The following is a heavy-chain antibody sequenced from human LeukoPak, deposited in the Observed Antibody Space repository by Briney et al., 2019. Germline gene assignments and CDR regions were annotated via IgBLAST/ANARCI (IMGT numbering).Heavy chain of an antibody. J-gene: IGHJ4*02. V-gene: IGHV4-39*07. Sequence: PSETLSLTCTVSGGSITSSSYYWGWIRQPPAKGLEWVGTIHYTGTTYYNPSLKSRVTISVDTSKNQFSLKLSSVTAADTAVYYCARGTNDTMVREVIITGAISFDYWGQGTLVTVSS. CDR3: ARGTNDTMVREVIITGAISFDY. CDR1: GGSITSSSYY. CDR2: IHYTGTT. D-gene: IGHD3-10*01.